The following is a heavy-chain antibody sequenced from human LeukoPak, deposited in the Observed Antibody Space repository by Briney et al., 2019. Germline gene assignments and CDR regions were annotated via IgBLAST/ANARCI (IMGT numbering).Heavy chain of an antibody. D-gene: IGHD2/OR15-2a*01. CDR3: VREGEGPLSKDFDY. Sequence: ASVKVSCKSFGFTFTDHYIHWVRQAPGQGLEWMGYIGPHSTFTSSPQEFQGRVTMTRDTSMTTAYMELTRLTSDDTAVYYCVREGEGPLSKDFDYWGQETLVTVSS. J-gene: IGHJ4*02. V-gene: IGHV1-2*02. CDR1: GFTFTDHY. CDR2: IGPHSTFT.